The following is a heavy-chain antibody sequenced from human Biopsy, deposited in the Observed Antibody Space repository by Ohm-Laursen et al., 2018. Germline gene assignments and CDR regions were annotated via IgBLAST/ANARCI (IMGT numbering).Heavy chain of an antibody. CDR2: IYYSGST. Sequence: PSQTLSLTCAVSGGSIGSFFWSWIRQPPGKGLEWIGYIYYSGSTNYNPSLRSRVTISVDRSKNQFSLELSSVTAADTAVYYCARGMRSSGWPYFDSWGQGTLVTVSS. J-gene: IGHJ4*02. V-gene: IGHV4-59*01. CDR1: GGSIGSFF. D-gene: IGHD6-19*01. CDR3: ARGMRSSGWPYFDS.